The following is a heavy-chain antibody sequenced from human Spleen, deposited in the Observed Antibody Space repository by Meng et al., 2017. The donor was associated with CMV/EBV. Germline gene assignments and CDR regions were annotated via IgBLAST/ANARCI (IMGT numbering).Heavy chain of an antibody. D-gene: IGHD3-10*01. CDR1: GGSISSGRYY. V-gene: IGHV4-61*03. CDR2: IYYSGSS. J-gene: IGHJ4*02. CDR3: ARWGSNYFAFDY. Sequence: TGAGGSISSGRYYWGWIRQPPGKGLEWIGYIYYSGSSNYNPSLKSRVTISVGTSKTHFSLTLKSVTAADTAVYFCARWGSNYFAFDYWGPGMPVTVSS.